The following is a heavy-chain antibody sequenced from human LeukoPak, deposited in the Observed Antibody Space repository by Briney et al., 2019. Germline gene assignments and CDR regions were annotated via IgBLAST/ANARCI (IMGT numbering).Heavy chain of an antibody. J-gene: IGHJ3*02. Sequence: SETLSLTCAVSGGSISSSNWWSWVRQPPGKGLEWIGEIYHSGSTNYNPSLKSRVTISVDKSKNQFSLKLSSVTAADTAVYYCARGSEAMIVVAEGAFDIWGQGTMVTVSS. CDR1: GGSISSSNW. V-gene: IGHV4-4*02. CDR3: ARGSEAMIVVAEGAFDI. CDR2: IYHSGST. D-gene: IGHD3-22*01.